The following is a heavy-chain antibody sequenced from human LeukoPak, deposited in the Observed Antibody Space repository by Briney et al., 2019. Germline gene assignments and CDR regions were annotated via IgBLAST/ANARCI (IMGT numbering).Heavy chain of an antibody. CDR2: IYYSGST. V-gene: IGHV4-39*01. CDR1: GGSISSSTYY. CDR3: ARHSAYSGGWGNPNFDY. Sequence: SETLSLTCTVSGGSISSSTYYWGWIRQPPGKGLEWIGSIYYSGSTYNNPSLKSRVTISVDTSKNQFSLKLSSVTAADTAMYYCARHSAYSGGWGNPNFDYWGQGTLVTVSS. J-gene: IGHJ4*02. D-gene: IGHD6-19*01.